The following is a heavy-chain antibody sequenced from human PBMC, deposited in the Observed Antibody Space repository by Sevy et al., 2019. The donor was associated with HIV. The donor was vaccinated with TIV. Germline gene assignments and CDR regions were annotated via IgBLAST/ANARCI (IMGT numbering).Heavy chain of an antibody. CDR2: FDPEDGET. J-gene: IGHJ4*02. CDR1: GYTLTEFS. D-gene: IGHD3-22*01. CDR3: ATTKDYYDSSGYPFDY. V-gene: IGHV1-24*01. Sequence: ASVKVSCKVSGYTLTEFSMHWVRQAPGKGLEWMGTFDPEDGETIYAQRFQGRVTMTEDTSTDTAYMELSSLRSEDTAVYYSATTKDYYDSSGYPFDYWGQGTLVTVSS.